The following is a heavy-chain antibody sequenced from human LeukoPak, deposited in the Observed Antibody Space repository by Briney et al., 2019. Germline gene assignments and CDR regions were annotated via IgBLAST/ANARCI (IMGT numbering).Heavy chain of an antibody. D-gene: IGHD3-22*01. J-gene: IGHJ5*02. V-gene: IGHV1-69*13. CDR1: GGTFSIYA. Sequence: SVKVSCKASGGTFSIYAISWVRQAPGQGLEWMGGIIPIFGTANYAQKFQGRVTITADESTSTAYMELSSLRSEDTAVYYCAREGSRPSYDSSGYYAPWGQGTLVTVSS. CDR2: IIPIFGTA. CDR3: AREGSRPSYDSSGYYAP.